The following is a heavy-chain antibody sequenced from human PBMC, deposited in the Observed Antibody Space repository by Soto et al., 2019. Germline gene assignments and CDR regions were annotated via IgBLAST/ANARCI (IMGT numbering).Heavy chain of an antibody. CDR3: VIFDSTLPHYAADF. CDR2: IYPGDSGT. J-gene: IGHJ6*04. Sequence: GESLKISCKGSGYSFTNYWIGWVRQMPGKGLEWMGIIYPGDSGTRYSPSFQGQVTISADKSISTAYLQWSSLKASDTAIYYCVIFDSTLPHYAADFCGTGTSVTVFS. CDR1: GYSFTNYW. D-gene: IGHD3-22*01. V-gene: IGHV5-51*01.